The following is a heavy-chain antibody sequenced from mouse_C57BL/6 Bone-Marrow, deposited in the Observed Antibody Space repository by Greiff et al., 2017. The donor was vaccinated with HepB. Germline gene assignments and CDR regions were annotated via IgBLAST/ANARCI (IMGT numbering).Heavy chain of an antibody. CDR2: IYPRSGNT. J-gene: IGHJ3*01. CDR3: ARERTYYSTLGFAY. D-gene: IGHD2-5*01. V-gene: IGHV1-81*01. Sequence: VQLVESGAELARPGASVKLSCKASGYTFTSYGISWVKQRTGQGLEWIGEIYPRSGNTYYNEKFKGKATLTADKSSSTAYMELRSLTSEDSAVYFCARERTYYSTLGFAYWGQGTLVTVSA. CDR1: GYTFTSYG.